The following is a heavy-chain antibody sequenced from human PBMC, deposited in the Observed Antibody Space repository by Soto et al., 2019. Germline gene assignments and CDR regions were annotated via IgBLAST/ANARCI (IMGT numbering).Heavy chain of an antibody. CDR3: ARASSWFVTDY. CDR2: IIPILGIA. J-gene: IGHJ4*02. Sequence: KVSCKASGGTFSSYTISWVRQAPGQGLEWMGRIIPILGIANYAQKFQGRVTVTADKSTSTAYMELSSLRSEDTAVYYCARASSWFVTDYWGQGTLVTVSS. V-gene: IGHV1-69*02. D-gene: IGHD6-13*01. CDR1: GGTFSSYT.